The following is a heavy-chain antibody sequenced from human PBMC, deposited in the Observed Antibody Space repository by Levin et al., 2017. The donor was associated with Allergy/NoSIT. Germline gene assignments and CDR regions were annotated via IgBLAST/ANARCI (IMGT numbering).Heavy chain of an antibody. J-gene: IGHJ4*02. V-gene: IGHV3-30*18. CDR2: ISYDGSNK. CDR1: GFTFSSYG. D-gene: IGHD2-15*01. Sequence: GGSLRLSCAASGFTFSSYGMHWVRQAPGKGLEWVAVISYDGSNKYYADSVKGRFTISRDNSKNTLYLQMNSLRAEDTAVYYCAKDPEEVGIGRLDYWGQGTLVTVSS. CDR3: AKDPEEVGIGRLDY.